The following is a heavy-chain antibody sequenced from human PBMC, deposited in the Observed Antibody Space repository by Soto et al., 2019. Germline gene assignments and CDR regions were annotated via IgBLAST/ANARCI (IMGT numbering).Heavy chain of an antibody. D-gene: IGHD2-21*02. CDR3: VTPSGLSVTAPDY. V-gene: IGHV3-23*01. CDR2: ISGNGGST. CDR1: GFIFSNDA. Sequence: GGSLRLSCAASGFIFSNDAMSWIRQAPGKGLEWVSAISGNGGSTYYADSVKGRFTISRDNSKNTLYLQMNSLRAEDTAVYYCVTPSGLSVTAPDYSCQGTLFTV. J-gene: IGHJ4*02.